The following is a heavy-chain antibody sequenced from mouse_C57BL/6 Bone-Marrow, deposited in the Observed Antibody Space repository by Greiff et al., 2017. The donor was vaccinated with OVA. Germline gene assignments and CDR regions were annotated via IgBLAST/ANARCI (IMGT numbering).Heavy chain of an antibody. Sequence: VQLQQSGPELVKPGASVKISCKASGYTFTDYYMNWVKQSHGKSLEWIGDINPNNGGTSYNQKFKGKATLTVDKSSSTAYMELRSLTSEDSAVYYCAREGYLHWGQGTTLTVSS. CDR1: GYTFTDYY. V-gene: IGHV1-26*01. D-gene: IGHD3-1*01. CDR2: INPNNGGT. CDR3: AREGYLH. J-gene: IGHJ2*01.